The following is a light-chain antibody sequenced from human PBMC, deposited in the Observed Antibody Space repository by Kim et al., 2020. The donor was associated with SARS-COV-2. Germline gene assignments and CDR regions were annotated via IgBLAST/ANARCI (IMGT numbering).Light chain of an antibody. J-gene: IGKJ4*01. CDR1: QSVSSS. Sequence: EIVLTQSPATLSLSPRESATLSCRASQSVSSSLAWYQQKPGQAPRLLIYDASNRATGIPARFSGSGSGTDFTLTISSLDPEDFAVYYCQQRSNWPLTFGGGTKLEI. CDR2: DAS. CDR3: QQRSNWPLT. V-gene: IGKV3-11*01.